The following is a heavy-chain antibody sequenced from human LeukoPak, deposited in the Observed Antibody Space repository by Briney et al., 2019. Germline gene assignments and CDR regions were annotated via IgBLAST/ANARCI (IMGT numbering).Heavy chain of an antibody. D-gene: IGHD3-16*02. CDR2: ISSSSSYI. V-gene: IGHV3-21*01. CDR1: GFTFSIYS. CDR3: ARVPSGIGGKRFVIVQTVFDY. Sequence: GGSLRLSCAASGFTFSIYSMNWVRQAPGKGLEWVSSISSSSSYIYYADSVKGRFTVSRDNSKNTLYLQMNSLRAEDTAVYYCARVPSGIGGKRFVIVQTVFDYWGQGTLVTVSS. J-gene: IGHJ4*02.